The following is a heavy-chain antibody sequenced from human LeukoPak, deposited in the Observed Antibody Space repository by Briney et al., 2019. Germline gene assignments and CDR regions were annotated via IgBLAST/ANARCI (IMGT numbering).Heavy chain of an antibody. CDR3: TTLTSGWKFDY. V-gene: IGHV3-15*01. CDR2: IKSKTDGGTT. CDR1: GFTFSDAW. J-gene: IGHJ4*02. D-gene: IGHD6-19*01. Sequence: PGGSLRLPCAASGFTFSDAWMSWVRQAPGKGLEWVGRIKSKTDGGTTDCAAPVKGRFTISRDDSKNTLYLQMNSLKSEDTAVYYCTTLTSGWKFDYWGQGTLVTVSP.